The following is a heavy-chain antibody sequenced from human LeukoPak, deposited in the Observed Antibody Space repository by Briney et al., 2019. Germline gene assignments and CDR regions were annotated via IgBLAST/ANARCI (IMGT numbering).Heavy chain of an antibody. J-gene: IGHJ3*02. Sequence: PSETLSLTCTVSGASISTYYWSWIRQPPGKGLEWIGYIYHSGSTYYNPSLKSRVTISVDRSKNQFSLKLSSVTAADTAVYYCARAVELYGSGSRDDAFDIWGQGTVVTVSS. CDR2: IYHSGST. CDR1: GASISTYY. D-gene: IGHD3-10*01. CDR3: ARAVELYGSGSRDDAFDI. V-gene: IGHV4-4*09.